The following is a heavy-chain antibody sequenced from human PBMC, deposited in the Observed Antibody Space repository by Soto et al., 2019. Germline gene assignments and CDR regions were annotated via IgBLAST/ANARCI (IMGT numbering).Heavy chain of an antibody. J-gene: IGHJ5*02. D-gene: IGHD3-3*01. V-gene: IGHV4-34*01. Sequence: SETLSLTCAVYGGSFSGYYWSWIRQPPGKGLEWIGEINHSGSTNYNPSLKSRVTISVDTSKNQFSLKLSSVTAADTAVYYCARGLVGYDFWSGYYTHNWFDPWGQGTLVTVSS. CDR3: ARGLVGYDFWSGYYTHNWFDP. CDR1: GGSFSGYY. CDR2: INHSGST.